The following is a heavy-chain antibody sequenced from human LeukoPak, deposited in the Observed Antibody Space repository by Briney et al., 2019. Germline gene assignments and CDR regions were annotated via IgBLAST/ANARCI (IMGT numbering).Heavy chain of an antibody. Sequence: PGGSLRLSCAVSGITLSNYGMSGVRQAPGKGLEWVAGIGGSGGGIYYADSVKGRFTISRDNSKNTLYLQMNSLRAEDTAVYFCAKRGVVIRVFLVGFHKEAYYFDSWGQGALVTVSS. CDR1: GITLSNYG. V-gene: IGHV3-23*01. J-gene: IGHJ4*02. D-gene: IGHD3-10*01. CDR2: IGGSGGGI. CDR3: AKRGVVIRVFLVGFHKEAYYFDS.